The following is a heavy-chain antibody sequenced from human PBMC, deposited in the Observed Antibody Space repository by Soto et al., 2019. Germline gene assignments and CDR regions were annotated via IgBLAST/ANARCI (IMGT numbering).Heavy chain of an antibody. Sequence: VGSLRLSCAASGFTFSSYSMNWVRQAPGKGLEWVSSISSSSSYIYYADSVKGRFTISRDNAKNSLYLQMNSLRAEDTAVYYCARVFSLNYDSTPAPDDYWGQGTLVTVSS. CDR3: ARVFSLNYDSTPAPDDY. CDR2: ISSSSSYI. V-gene: IGHV3-21*01. J-gene: IGHJ4*02. D-gene: IGHD3-22*01. CDR1: GFTFSSYS.